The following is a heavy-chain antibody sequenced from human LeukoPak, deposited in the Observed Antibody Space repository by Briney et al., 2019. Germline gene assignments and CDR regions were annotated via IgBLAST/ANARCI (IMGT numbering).Heavy chain of an antibody. CDR1: GGSISGYY. D-gene: IGHD3-3*01. CDR2: LYYMRGA. Sequence: SETLSLTCTVSGGSISGYYWSWSRQPPGKGVEWIGNLYYMRGAWYKSSLKSRVTTSVDTSRNEFSLKLSSVTAADTAVYYCASANHDFWSGYSSWYFDLWGRGTLVTVSS. CDR3: ASANHDFWSGYSSWYFDL. V-gene: IGHV4-59*01. J-gene: IGHJ2*01.